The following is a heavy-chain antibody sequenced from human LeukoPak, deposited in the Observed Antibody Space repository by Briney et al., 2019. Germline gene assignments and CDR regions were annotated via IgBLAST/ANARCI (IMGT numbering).Heavy chain of an antibody. CDR2: IIPILGIA. V-gene: IGHV1-69*02. J-gene: IGHJ4*02. D-gene: IGHD3-22*01. CDR1: GGTFSSYT. Sequence: ASVKVSCKASGGTFSSYTISWVRQAPGQGLEWMGRIIPILGIANYAQKFQGRVTITADKSTSTAYMELSSLRSEDTAVYYCARGYYYDSSGYYLFDYWGQGTLVTVSS. CDR3: ARGYYYDSSGYYLFDY.